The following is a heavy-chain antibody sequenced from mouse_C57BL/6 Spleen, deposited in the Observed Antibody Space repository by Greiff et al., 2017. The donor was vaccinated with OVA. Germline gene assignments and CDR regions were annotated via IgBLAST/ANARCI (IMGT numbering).Heavy chain of an antibody. D-gene: IGHD1-1*01. Sequence: QVQLQQPGAELVKPGASVKMSCKASGYTFTSYWITWVKQRPGQGLEWIGDIYPGSGSPNYNEKFKSKATLTVDTSSSTAYMQLSSLTSEDSAVYYCARGITTVVENYFDYWGQGTTLTVSS. V-gene: IGHV1-55*01. CDR2: IYPGSGSP. CDR1: GYTFTSYW. J-gene: IGHJ2*01. CDR3: ARGITTVVENYFDY.